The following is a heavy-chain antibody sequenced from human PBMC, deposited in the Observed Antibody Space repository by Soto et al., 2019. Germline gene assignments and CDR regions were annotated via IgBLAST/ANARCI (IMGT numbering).Heavy chain of an antibody. J-gene: IGHJ3*02. D-gene: IGHD5-18*01. Sequence: GGSLRLSCAASGFTFSSYSMNWVRQAPGKGLEWVSSISSSSSYIYYADSVKGRFTISRDNAKNSLYLQMNSLRAEDAAVYYCAGAGRDVDTDMVDAFDIWGQGTMVTVSS. V-gene: IGHV3-21*01. CDR1: GFTFSSYS. CDR2: ISSSSSYI. CDR3: AGAGRDVDTDMVDAFDI.